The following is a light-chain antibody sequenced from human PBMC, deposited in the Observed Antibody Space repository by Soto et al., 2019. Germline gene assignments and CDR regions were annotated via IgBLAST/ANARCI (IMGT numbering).Light chain of an antibody. Sequence: QSVLTQPPSVSVAPGQRVTISCTGSSSNIGAGYGVHWYQQLPGTAPKLLIYGNSNRPSGVPDRFSGSKSGTSASLAITGLQAEDEADYYCQSYDSSLSGDVFGTGTKVTVL. V-gene: IGLV1-40*01. CDR1: SSNIGAGYG. CDR2: GNS. J-gene: IGLJ1*01. CDR3: QSYDSSLSGDV.